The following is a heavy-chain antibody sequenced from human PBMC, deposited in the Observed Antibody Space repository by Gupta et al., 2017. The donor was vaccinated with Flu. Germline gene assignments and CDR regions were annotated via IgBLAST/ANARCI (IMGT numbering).Heavy chain of an antibody. J-gene: IGHJ4*02. Sequence: EVQLVESGGGLVQPGGSMRLSCVGSGFSFISHSMNWVRQAPGKGLEWISYINDISDAIYYADSVKGRFTMSRDNAKNSVFLQMNSLRDEDTAVYYCWRDKIGDFSIDYWGQGALVTVSS. V-gene: IGHV3-48*02. CDR3: WRDKIGDFSIDY. D-gene: IGHD3-16*02. CDR1: GFSFISHS. CDR2: INDISDAI.